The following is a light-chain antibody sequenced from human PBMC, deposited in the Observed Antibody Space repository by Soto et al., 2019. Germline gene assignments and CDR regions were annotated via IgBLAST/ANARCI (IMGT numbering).Light chain of an antibody. V-gene: IGKV3-20*01. CDR2: GAS. CDR3: QHFGNSPRT. J-gene: IGKJ1*01. Sequence: EIVLTQSPGTLSLSPGERATLSCRASQGVSGSYLAWYQQKPGQAPRLLIYGASSRATGIPNRFSGSESGTDFTLTISRLEPEDFAVYYCQHFGNSPRTFGQGTKVEIQ. CDR1: QGVSGSY.